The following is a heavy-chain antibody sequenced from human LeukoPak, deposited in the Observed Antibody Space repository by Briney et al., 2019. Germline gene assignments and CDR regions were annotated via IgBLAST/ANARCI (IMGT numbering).Heavy chain of an antibody. D-gene: IGHD3-22*01. CDR1: GFTFSSYE. CDR2: ISSSGSTI. Sequence: PGGSLRLSCAASGFTFSSYEMNWVRQAPGKGLEWVSYISSSGSTIYYADSVKGRFTISRDNAKNSLYLQMNSLRAEDTAVYYCASTYYYDSSGYSDAFDIWGQGTMVTVSS. J-gene: IGHJ3*02. CDR3: ASTYYYDSSGYSDAFDI. V-gene: IGHV3-48*03.